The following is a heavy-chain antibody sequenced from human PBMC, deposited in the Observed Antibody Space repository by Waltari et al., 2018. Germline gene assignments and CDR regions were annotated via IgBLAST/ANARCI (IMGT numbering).Heavy chain of an antibody. V-gene: IGHV4-39*01. CDR2: SYYSGRT. CDR3: ATKRESSASGFDY. Sequence: QLQLQESGPGLVKPSETLSFTCTVSGGSISSSSYYWGWIRQPPGKGLEWIGRSYYSGRTYFNPSLKSRVTISVDTSKNQFSLTLSSVTAADTAVYYCATKRESSASGFDYWGQGTLVTVSS. D-gene: IGHD6-19*01. CDR1: GGSISSSSYY. J-gene: IGHJ4*02.